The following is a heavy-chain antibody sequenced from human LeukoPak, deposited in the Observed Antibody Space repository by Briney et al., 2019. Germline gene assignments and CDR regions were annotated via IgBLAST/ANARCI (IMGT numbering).Heavy chain of an antibody. CDR3: TRRLYYDSSGYYYDDY. D-gene: IGHD3-22*01. J-gene: IGHJ4*02. V-gene: IGHV3-73*01. CDR2: IRSKANGYAT. CDR1: GVTFSGSA. Sequence: GGSLRLSCAASGVTFSGSAMHWVRQASGKGLEWVGRIRSKANGYATAYAASVKGRFTISRDDSKNTAYLQMNSLKTEDTAVYYCTRRLYYDSSGYYYDDYWGQGTLVTVSS.